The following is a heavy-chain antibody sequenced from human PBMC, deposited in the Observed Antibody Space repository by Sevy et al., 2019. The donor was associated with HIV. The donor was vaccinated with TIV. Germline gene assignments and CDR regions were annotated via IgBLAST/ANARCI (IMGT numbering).Heavy chain of an antibody. J-gene: IGHJ4*02. CDR3: VRGRQAAFMVQGDLFDY. CDR2: INHSGST. D-gene: IGHD3-10*01. V-gene: IGHV4-34*01. CDR1: GGSFSGYY. Sequence: SETLSLTCAVYGGSFSGYYWSWIRQPPGKGLEWIGEINHSGSTNYNPSLKSRVTISVDTSKNQFSLKLSSVTAADTAVYYCVRGRQAAFMVQGDLFDYWGQGTLVTVSS.